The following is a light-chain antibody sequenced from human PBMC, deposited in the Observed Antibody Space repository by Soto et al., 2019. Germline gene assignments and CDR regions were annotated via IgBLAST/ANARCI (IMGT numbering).Light chain of an antibody. CDR2: EVS. Sequence: QSALTQPASVSGSPGQSITISCTGSSSDVGVSNLVSWYQQHPGKAPKLIIYEVSQRPSGVSNRFSGPKSGNTASLTISGLQADDGGDYYCFSYANRRWLFGAGTKLTVL. V-gene: IGLV2-23*02. CDR1: SSDVGVSNL. J-gene: IGLJ3*02. CDR3: FSYANRRWL.